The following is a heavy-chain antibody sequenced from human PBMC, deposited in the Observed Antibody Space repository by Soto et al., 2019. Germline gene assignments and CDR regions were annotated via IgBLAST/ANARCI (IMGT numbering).Heavy chain of an antibody. CDR2: IIPMFDIA. D-gene: IGHD2-2*01. V-gene: IGHV1-69*02. Sequence: QVQLVQSGVEVKKPGSSVKVSCKAAGGSFSIYTVFWVRQAPGQGLEWMGRIIPMFDIANYAQNFQGRVTFNADQFTDTSYMEMLNLRSYDTGVYYCSLGRWSAEVFDIWGQGTLVTVSS. CDR1: GGSFSIYT. CDR3: SLGRWSAEVFDI. J-gene: IGHJ3*02.